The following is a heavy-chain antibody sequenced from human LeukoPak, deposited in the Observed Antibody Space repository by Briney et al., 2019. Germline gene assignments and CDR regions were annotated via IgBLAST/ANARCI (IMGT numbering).Heavy chain of an antibody. CDR2: ISWNSGSI. J-gene: IGHJ4*02. CDR1: GFTFDDYA. CDR3: ARRRDGYNFGFDY. Sequence: GGSLRLSCAASGFTFDDYAMHWVRQAPGKGLEWVSGISWNSGSIGYADSVKGRFTISRDNAKNSLYLQMNSLRAEDTALYYCARRRDGYNFGFDYWGQGTLVTVSS. V-gene: IGHV3-9*01. D-gene: IGHD5-24*01.